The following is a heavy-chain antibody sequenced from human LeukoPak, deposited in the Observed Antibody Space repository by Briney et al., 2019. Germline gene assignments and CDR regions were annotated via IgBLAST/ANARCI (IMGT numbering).Heavy chain of an antibody. D-gene: IGHD2-15*01. CDR3: AKDLYCSGGSCYPRYFDY. J-gene: IGHJ4*02. CDR2: IRSSGGST. Sequence: GGSLRLSCAASGFTFSSYAMSWVRQAPGKGLEWVSGIRSSGGSTDYADSVRGRFTISRDNSKNTLFLQMNSLRAEDTAVYYCAKDLYCSGGSCYPRYFDYWGQGTLVTVSS. V-gene: IGHV3-23*01. CDR1: GFTFSSYA.